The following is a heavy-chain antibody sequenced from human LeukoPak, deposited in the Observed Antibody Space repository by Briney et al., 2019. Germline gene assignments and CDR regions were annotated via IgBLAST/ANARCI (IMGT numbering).Heavy chain of an antibody. J-gene: IGHJ4*02. CDR3: ARQEARDYYYEGLDF. CDR2: ISYNGGRK. Sequence: PGGSLRLSCVTSGFRFNTYAIHWVRQAPGKGLEWVALISYNGGRKEYADSVKGRFTIDRDNSMNTVYLQMNGLRPDDTAIYFCARQEARDYYYEGLDFWGQGTLVTVSS. CDR1: GFRFNTYA. D-gene: IGHD3-22*01. V-gene: IGHV3-30*04.